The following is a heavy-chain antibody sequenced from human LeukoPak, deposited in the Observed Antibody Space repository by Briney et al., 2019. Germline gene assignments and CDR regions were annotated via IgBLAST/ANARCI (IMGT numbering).Heavy chain of an antibody. CDR2: INVDGSVK. CDR1: GFTFSNYW. J-gene: IGHJ4*02. CDR3: VRDLILVDTPGDDFDY. Sequence: AGGSLRLSCAASGFTFSNYWMHWVRQVPGKGLVWVSRINVDGSVKSYADSVKGRFTTSRDNAKNTVSLQMNSLRAEDTAVYYCVRDLILVDTPGDDFDYWGQGALVTVSS. V-gene: IGHV3-74*01. D-gene: IGHD4-23*01.